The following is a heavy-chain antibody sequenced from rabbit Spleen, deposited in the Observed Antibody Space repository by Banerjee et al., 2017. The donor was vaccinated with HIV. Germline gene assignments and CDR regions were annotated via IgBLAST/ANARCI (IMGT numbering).Heavy chain of an antibody. V-gene: IGHV1S45*01. CDR3: ARDLVGVIGWNFYL. Sequence: QEQLEESGGGLVKPEGSLTLTCKASGVSLNDKDVMCWVRQAPGKGLEWIACINIATGKSVYASWAKGRFTISRTSSTTVTLRMTSLTAADRATYFCARDLVGVIGWNFYLWGPGTLVTVS. J-gene: IGHJ4*01. CDR1: GVSLNDKDV. D-gene: IGHD1-1*01. CDR2: INIATGKS.